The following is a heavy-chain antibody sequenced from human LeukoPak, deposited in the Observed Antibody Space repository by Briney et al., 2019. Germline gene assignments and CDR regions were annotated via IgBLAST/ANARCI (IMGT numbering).Heavy chain of an antibody. CDR1: GGSFSGYY. V-gene: IGHV4-4*07. D-gene: IGHD6-13*01. J-gene: IGHJ5*02. Sequence: SETLSLTCAVYGGSFSGYYWSWIRQPAGKGLEWIGRIYTSGSTNYNPSLKSRVTMSVDTSKNQFSLKLSSVTAADTAVYYCARDQDSSSWTRTRGFDPWGQGTLVTVSS. CDR2: IYTSGST. CDR3: ARDQDSSSWTRTRGFDP.